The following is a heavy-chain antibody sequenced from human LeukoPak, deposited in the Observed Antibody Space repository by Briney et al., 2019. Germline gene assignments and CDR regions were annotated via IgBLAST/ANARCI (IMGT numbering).Heavy chain of an antibody. CDR3: ARCRHGNCDYFDY. CDR2: FYTSGTT. D-gene: IGHD1-7*01. V-gene: IGHV4-4*07. Sequence: SETLSLTCTVSGGSFTSDYWSWIRQPAGKGLEWIGRFYTSGTTNYNPSLKSRVTMSADTSKNQFSLKLSSVTAADTAVYYCARCRHGNCDYFDYWAREPWSPSPQ. J-gene: IGHJ4*02. CDR1: GGSFTSDY.